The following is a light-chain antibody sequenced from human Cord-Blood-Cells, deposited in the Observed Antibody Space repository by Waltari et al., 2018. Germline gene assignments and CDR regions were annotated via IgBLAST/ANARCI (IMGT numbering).Light chain of an antibody. CDR2: QDS. J-gene: IGLJ1*01. Sequence: SYELTQPPSVSVSPGQQATIPSSGDKLGDQYASWYQQKPGQSPVLVSYQDSKRPSGIPERFSGSNSGNTATLTISGTQAMDEADYYCQAWDSSTSGVFGTGTKVTVL. CDR1: KLGDQY. V-gene: IGLV3-1*01. CDR3: QAWDSSTSGV.